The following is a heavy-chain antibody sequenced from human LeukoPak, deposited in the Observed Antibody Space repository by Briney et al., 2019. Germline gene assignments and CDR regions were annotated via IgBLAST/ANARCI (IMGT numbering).Heavy chain of an antibody. CDR1: GFTFSSYA. D-gene: IGHD2-2*01. CDR2: ISGSGGST. Sequence: GGSLRLSCAASGFTFSSYAMSWVRQAPGKGLEWVSAISGSGGSTYYADSVKGRFTISRDNSKNTLYLQMNSLRAEDTAVYYCAKDGPYLGTPQGYCSSTSCSGYFDYWGQGTLVTVSS. J-gene: IGHJ4*02. V-gene: IGHV3-23*01. CDR3: AKDGPYLGTPQGYCSSTSCSGYFDY.